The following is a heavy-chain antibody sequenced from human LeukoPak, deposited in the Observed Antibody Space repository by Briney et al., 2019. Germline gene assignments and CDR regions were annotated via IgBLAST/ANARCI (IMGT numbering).Heavy chain of an antibody. D-gene: IGHD3-10*01. CDR1: GFTFSSHG. J-gene: IGHJ4*02. CDR3: AKLAKYFYGSETYYFFEH. Sequence: GGSLRLSCAASGFTFSSHGMNWVRQAPGKGLEWVSGISPNGVITYYADSVKGRFTISRDNSKGTVYLQMNSLRPEDTAVYYCAKLAKYFYGSETYYFFEHWGQGTPVTASS. V-gene: IGHV3-23*01. CDR2: ISPNGVIT.